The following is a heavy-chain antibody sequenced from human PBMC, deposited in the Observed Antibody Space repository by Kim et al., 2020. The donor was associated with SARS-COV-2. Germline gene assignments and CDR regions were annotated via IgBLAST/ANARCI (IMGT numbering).Heavy chain of an antibody. D-gene: IGHD6-19*01. CDR2: IDQDGSDT. CDR1: DFGFSRYW. J-gene: IGHJ5*02. V-gene: IGHV3-7*01. Sequence: GGSLRLSCIGPDFGFSRYWMAWVRQAPGKGLEWLANIDQDGSDTHYVDSVRGRFIISRDNAKNSVFLQMNSLRVDDTAVYYCAREYDSGWSWRFDPRGQGTLVTVSS. CDR3: AREYDSGWSWRFDP.